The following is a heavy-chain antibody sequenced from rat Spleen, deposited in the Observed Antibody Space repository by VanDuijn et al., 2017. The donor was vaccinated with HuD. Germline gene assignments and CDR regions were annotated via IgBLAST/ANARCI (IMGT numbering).Heavy chain of an antibody. J-gene: IGHJ1*01. D-gene: IGHD1-10*01. Sequence: EVQLQESGPGLVKPSQSLSLTCSVTDYSITSNYWDWIRKFPGNKMEWIGHISYSGSSNYHPSLKSRISFSRDTSRNQFFLQLNSVTTEDTATYYCASITSYWYFDLWGPGTMVTVSS. CDR3: ASITSYWYFDL. V-gene: IGHV3-1*01. CDR2: ISYSGSS. CDR1: DYSITSNY.